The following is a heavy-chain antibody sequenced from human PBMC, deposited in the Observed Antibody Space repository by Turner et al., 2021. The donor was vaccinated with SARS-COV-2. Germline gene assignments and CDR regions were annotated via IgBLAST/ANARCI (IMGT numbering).Heavy chain of an antibody. CDR3: AKESGSYYYYYYGMDV. CDR2: ISYDGSDK. D-gene: IGHD1-26*01. J-gene: IGHJ6*02. CDR1: GFTFSSYG. Sequence: HVQLVESGGGVVQLGSSLRLSCAAFGFTFSSYGMHWVRQAPGKGLEWVAVISYDGSDKYYADSVKGRFTISRDNSKNTLYLQMNSLRAEDTAVYYCAKESGSYYYYYYGMDVWGQGTTVTVSS. V-gene: IGHV3-30*18.